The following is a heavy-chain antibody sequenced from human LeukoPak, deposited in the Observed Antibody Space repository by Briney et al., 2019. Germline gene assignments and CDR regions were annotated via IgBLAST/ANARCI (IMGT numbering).Heavy chain of an antibody. J-gene: IGHJ4*02. V-gene: IGHV1-2*04. Sequence: ASVKVSCKASGYTFTGYYMHWVRQAPGQGLEWMGWINPNSGGTNYAQKFQGWVTMTRDTSIRTAYMELSRLRSDDTAVYYCARGYGSGSYQYYFDYWGQGTLVTVSS. CDR1: GYTFTGYY. CDR3: ARGYGSGSYQYYFDY. CDR2: INPNSGGT. D-gene: IGHD3-10*01.